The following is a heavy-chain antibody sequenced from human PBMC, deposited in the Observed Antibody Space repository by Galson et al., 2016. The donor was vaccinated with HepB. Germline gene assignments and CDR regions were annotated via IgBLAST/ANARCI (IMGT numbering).Heavy chain of an antibody. CDR1: GVTVSINH. CDR3: ARDQDEGITIFGLDP. J-gene: IGHJ5*02. Sequence: SLRLSCAASGVTVSINHMGWVRQAPGKGLEWVSVMYNDDNIYYADSVKGRFTISRDNSKNTLYLQMNSVRAEDTAVYYCARDQDEGITIFGLDPWGQGTLVSVSS. D-gene: IGHD3-3*01. V-gene: IGHV3-53*01. CDR2: MYNDDNI.